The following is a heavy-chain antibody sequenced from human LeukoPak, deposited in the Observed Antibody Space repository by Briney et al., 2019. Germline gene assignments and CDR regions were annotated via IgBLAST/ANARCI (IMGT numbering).Heavy chain of an antibody. CDR3: ARQGVVGATGFDY. Sequence: SETLSLICSVSGGSISGISYYWGWIRQPPEKGLEWIGNIYYSGSTYNNPSLESRVIISVDTSKNQFSLKLTSVTAADTAVYYCARQGVVGATGFDYWGQGTLVTVSS. D-gene: IGHD1-26*01. CDR2: IYYSGST. J-gene: IGHJ4*02. CDR1: GGSISGISYY. V-gene: IGHV4-39*01.